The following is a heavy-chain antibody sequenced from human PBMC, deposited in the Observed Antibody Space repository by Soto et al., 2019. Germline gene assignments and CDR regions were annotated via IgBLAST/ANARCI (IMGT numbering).Heavy chain of an antibody. CDR2: INAGNTNT. CDR3: ARDGAVAGNANFDY. J-gene: IGHJ4*02. CDR1: GYTFTNYA. V-gene: IGHV1-3*01. D-gene: IGHD6-19*01. Sequence: QVQLVQSGAEVKKPGASVKVSCKASGYTFTNYAIHWVRQGPGQGLEWMGWINAGNTNTKYSQKFQGRVTISRDTSASTAYMELSSLRSEDTAVYYCARDGAVAGNANFDYWGQGTLVTVSS.